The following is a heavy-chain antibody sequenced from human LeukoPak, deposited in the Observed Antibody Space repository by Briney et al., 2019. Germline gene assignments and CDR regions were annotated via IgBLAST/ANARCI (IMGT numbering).Heavy chain of an antibody. CDR1: GGSISSGGYS. D-gene: IGHD2-2*01. Sequence: TSETLSLTCAVSGGSISSGGYSWSWIRQPPGKGLEWIGYIYHSGSTYYNPSLESRVTISVDRSKNQFSLKLSSVTPEDTAVYYCARRLTQYDCFDPWGQGILVTVSS. CDR3: ARRLTQYDCFDP. V-gene: IGHV4-30-2*01. J-gene: IGHJ5*02. CDR2: IYHSGST.